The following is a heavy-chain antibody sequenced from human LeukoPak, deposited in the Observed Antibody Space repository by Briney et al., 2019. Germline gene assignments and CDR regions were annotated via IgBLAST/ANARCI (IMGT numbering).Heavy chain of an antibody. CDR3: ASRQWLYYFDY. Sequence: GGPLRLSCAASGFTFSDYYMSWIRQAPGKGLERVSYISSSGSTIYYADSVKGRFTISRDNAKNSLYLQMSSLRAEDTAVYYCASRQWLYYFDYWGQGTLVTVSS. CDR2: ISSSGSTI. D-gene: IGHD3-22*01. CDR1: GFTFSDYY. V-gene: IGHV3-11*01. J-gene: IGHJ4*02.